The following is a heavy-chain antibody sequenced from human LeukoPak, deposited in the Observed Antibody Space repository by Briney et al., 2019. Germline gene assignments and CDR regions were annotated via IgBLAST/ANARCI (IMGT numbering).Heavy chain of an antibody. CDR1: GGSISSGGYS. D-gene: IGHD3-22*01. Sequence: SQTLSLTCAVSGGSISSGGYSWSWIRQPPGKGLEWIGYIYHSGSTYYNPSLKSRVTISVDRSKNQFSLKLSSVTAADTVVYYCARGPVVHTFVVDYWGQGTLVTVSS. CDR2: IYHSGST. V-gene: IGHV4-30-2*01. CDR3: ARGPVVHTFVVDY. J-gene: IGHJ4*02.